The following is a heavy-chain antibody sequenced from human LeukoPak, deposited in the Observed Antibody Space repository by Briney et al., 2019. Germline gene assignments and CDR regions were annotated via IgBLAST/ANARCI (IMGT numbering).Heavy chain of an antibody. CDR3: ATSSSWYEEYFQH. Sequence: GGSLRLSCVASGFTFSSYAMHWVRQAPGKGLEWVAVISCDGSNKYYADSVKGRFTISRDNSKNTLYLQMNSLRAEDTAVYYCATSSSWYEEYFQHWGQGTLVTVSS. CDR1: GFTFSSYA. D-gene: IGHD6-13*01. V-gene: IGHV3-30-3*01. J-gene: IGHJ1*01. CDR2: ISCDGSNK.